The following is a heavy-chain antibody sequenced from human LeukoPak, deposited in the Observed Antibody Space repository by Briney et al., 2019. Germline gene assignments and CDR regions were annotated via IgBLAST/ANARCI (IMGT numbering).Heavy chain of an antibody. Sequence: GGSLRLSCAASGFIFTGYFMSWVRQAPGKGLEWVASIKHDGSEKYYVDSVRGRFTISRDNTKNLLYLQMSRLRAEDTAVYYCATDRGWRTSGYYLYYFEYWGQGTLVTFSS. CDR1: GFIFTGYF. V-gene: IGHV3-7*01. CDR2: IKHDGSEK. CDR3: ATDRGWRTSGYYLYYFEY. J-gene: IGHJ4*02. D-gene: IGHD3-3*01.